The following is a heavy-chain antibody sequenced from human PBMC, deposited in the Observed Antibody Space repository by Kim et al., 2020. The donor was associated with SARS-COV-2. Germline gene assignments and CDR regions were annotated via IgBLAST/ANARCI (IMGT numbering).Heavy chain of an antibody. J-gene: IGHJ4*02. V-gene: IGHV3-33*05. CDR3: ARESYSDY. CDR2: ISYDGSNK. Sequence: GSLRLSCAASGFTFSSYGMHWVRQAPGKGLEWVAVISYDGSNKYYADSVKGRFTISRDNSKNTLYLQMNSLRAEDTAVYYCARESYSDYWGQGTLVTVSS. CDR1: GFTFSSYG. D-gene: IGHD3-10*01.